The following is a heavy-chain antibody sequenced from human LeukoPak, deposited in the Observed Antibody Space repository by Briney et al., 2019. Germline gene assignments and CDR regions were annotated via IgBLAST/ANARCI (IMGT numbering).Heavy chain of an antibody. D-gene: IGHD5-24*01. CDR3: AREERDGYNYYWYFDL. Sequence: GGSLRLSCAASGFTFSSYSMNWVRQAPGKGLESVSSISSSSSYIYYADSVKGRFTISRDNAKNSPYLQMNSLRAEDTAVYYCAREERDGYNYYWYFDLWGRGTLVTVPS. V-gene: IGHV3-21*01. CDR2: ISSSSSYI. CDR1: GFTFSSYS. J-gene: IGHJ2*01.